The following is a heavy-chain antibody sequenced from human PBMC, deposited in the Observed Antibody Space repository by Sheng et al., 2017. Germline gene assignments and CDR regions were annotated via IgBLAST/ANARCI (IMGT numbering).Heavy chain of an antibody. J-gene: IGHJ6*03. CDR2: IIPIFGTA. D-gene: IGHD2-15*01. V-gene: IGHV1-69*05. CDR1: GGTFSSYA. Sequence: QVQLVQSGAEVKKPGSSVKVSCKASGGTFSSYAISWVRQAPGQGLEWMGGIIPIFGTANYAQKFQGRVTITTDESTSTAYMELSSLRSEDTAVYYCARGGYCSGGSCYSNYYYYYYMDVWGKGTNGHRLL. CDR3: ARGGYCSGGSCYSNYYYYYYMDV.